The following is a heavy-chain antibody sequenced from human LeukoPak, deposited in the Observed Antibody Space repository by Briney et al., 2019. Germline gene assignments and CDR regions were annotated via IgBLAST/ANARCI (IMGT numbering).Heavy chain of an antibody. V-gene: IGHV3-11*04. D-gene: IGHD6-19*01. CDR1: GFIFSDYY. Sequence: GGSLRLSCAVSGFIFSDYYMSWIGQAPGKGGEWISYLSNSGKTKYYAESVKGRLTISRDNAKISLYLQMNSLRAEDTAVYYCARVAVTGIGVDYWGQGSLVTVSS. J-gene: IGHJ4*02. CDR3: ARVAVTGIGVDY. CDR2: LSNSGKTK.